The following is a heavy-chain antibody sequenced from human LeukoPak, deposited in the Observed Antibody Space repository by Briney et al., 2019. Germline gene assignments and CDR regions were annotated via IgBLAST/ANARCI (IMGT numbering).Heavy chain of an antibody. CDR3: VKGYSSNYYSSLDP. J-gene: IGHJ5*02. D-gene: IGHD3-22*01. V-gene: IGHV3-64D*09. CDR1: GFTFTSFA. CDR2: ISSNGGTT. Sequence: PGGSLRLSCAAPGFTFTSFAMHWVRQAPGKGLECVSSISSNGGTTYYADSVEGRFSISRDNSKNTLYLQMSSLRPEDTAVYFCVKGYSSNYYSSLDPWGQGTLVTVSS.